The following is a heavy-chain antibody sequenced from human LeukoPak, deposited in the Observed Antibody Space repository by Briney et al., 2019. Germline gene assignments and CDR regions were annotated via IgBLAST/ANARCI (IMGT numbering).Heavy chain of an antibody. J-gene: IGHJ5*02. V-gene: IGHV4-34*01. Sequence: SETLSLTCAVYGGSFSGYYWSWIRQPPGKGLELIGEINHSGSTNYNPSLKSRVTISVDTSKNQFSLKLSSVTAADTAVYYCARGIFSGWYKKVSCFDPWGQGTLVTVSS. CDR3: ARGIFSGWYKKVSCFDP. CDR2: INHSGST. CDR1: GGSFSGYY. D-gene: IGHD6-19*01.